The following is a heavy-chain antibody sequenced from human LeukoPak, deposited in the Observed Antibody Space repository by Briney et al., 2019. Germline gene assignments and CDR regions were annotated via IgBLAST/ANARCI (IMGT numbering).Heavy chain of an antibody. CDR1: GFTFSSYG. Sequence: GTSLRLSCAASGFTFSSYGMHWVRQAPGKGLEWVALIWYGGTNKYYADSVKGRFTISRDNSKNTLYLQMNSLRAEDTAVYYCAKDYGLYYDSSGFDYWGQGTLVTVSS. D-gene: IGHD3-22*01. CDR2: IWYGGTNK. V-gene: IGHV3-33*06. CDR3: AKDYGLYYDSSGFDY. J-gene: IGHJ4*02.